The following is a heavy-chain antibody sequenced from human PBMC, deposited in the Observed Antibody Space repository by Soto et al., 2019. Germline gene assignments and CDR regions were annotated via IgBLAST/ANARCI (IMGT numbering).Heavy chain of an antibody. Sequence: GGSLRLSCAGSGFTFSTYWMTWVRQAPGKGLEWVANIKEDGSERYYVDSVKGRFTISRDNAKNSLYLQMNSLRAEDTAVYYCVDGNGFDYWSRGTLVTVSS. CDR2: IKEDGSER. CDR1: GFTFSTYW. J-gene: IGHJ4*02. CDR3: VDGNGFDY. V-gene: IGHV3-7*01.